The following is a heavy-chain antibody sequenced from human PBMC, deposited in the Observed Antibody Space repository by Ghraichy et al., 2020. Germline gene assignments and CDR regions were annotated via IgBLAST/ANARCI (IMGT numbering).Heavy chain of an antibody. V-gene: IGHV1-8*01. CDR2: MNPNSGNT. Sequence: ASVKVSCKASGYTFTSYDINWVRQATGQGLEWMGWMNPNSGNTGYAQKFQGRVTMTRNTSISTAYMELSSLRSEDTAVYYCARGRGSSGWYGRIDYWGQGTLVTVSS. D-gene: IGHD6-19*01. CDR1: GYTFTSYD. J-gene: IGHJ4*02. CDR3: ARGRGSSGWYGRIDY.